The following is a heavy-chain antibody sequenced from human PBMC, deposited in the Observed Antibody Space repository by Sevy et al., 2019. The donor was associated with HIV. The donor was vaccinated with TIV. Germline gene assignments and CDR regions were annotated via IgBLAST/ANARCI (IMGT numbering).Heavy chain of an antibody. CDR1: GGPVNSGSYY. D-gene: IGHD1-26*01. V-gene: IGHV4-61*01. Sequence: SETLSLTCTVAGGPVNSGSYYWSWIRQPPGKGLEWIGYIYYGGSTNYNPYLKSRVTISVDTSKNQFSLKLNSVTTADTAVYFCARELKWELPHGDDASDIWGQGTTVTVSS. J-gene: IGHJ3*02. CDR2: IYYGGST. CDR3: ARELKWELPHGDDASDI.